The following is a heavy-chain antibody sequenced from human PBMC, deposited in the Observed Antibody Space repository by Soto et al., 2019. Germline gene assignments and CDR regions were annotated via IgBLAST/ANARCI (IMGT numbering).Heavy chain of an antibody. J-gene: IGHJ5*02. CDR3: ARERSGYVRSGWFDP. Sequence: QVQLVESGGGVVQPGRSLRLSCAASGFTFSSYAMHWVRQAPGKGLEWVAVISYDGSNKYYADSVKGRFTISRDNSKNTLYLQMNSLRAEDTAVYYWARERSGYVRSGWFDPWGQGTLVTVSS. V-gene: IGHV3-30-3*01. CDR2: ISYDGSNK. D-gene: IGHD5-12*01. CDR1: GFTFSSYA.